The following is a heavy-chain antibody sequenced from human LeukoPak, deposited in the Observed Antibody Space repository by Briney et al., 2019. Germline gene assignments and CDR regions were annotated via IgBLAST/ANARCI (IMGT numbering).Heavy chain of an antibody. CDR3: ARGQAPYPDY. J-gene: IGHJ4*02. Sequence: SETLSLTCTVAVGSISSGGYYWSWIRQHPGKGLEWIGYIYYSGSTYYNPSLKSRVTISVDTSKNQFSLKLSSVTAADTAVYYCARGQAPYPDYWGQGTLVTVSS. CDR1: VGSISSGGYY. CDR2: IYYSGST. V-gene: IGHV4-31*03.